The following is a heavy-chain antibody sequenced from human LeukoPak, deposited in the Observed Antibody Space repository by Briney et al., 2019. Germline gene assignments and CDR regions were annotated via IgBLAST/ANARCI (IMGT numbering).Heavy chain of an antibody. CDR2: IDPHDSYT. V-gene: IGHV5-10-1*01. D-gene: IGHD3-10*01. CDR3: ARHELVRGTVDY. J-gene: IGHJ4*02. CDR1: GYSFPNYW. Sequence: GESLKISCQGSGYSFPNYWISWVRQMPGKGLEWMGRIDPHDSYTTYSPSFQGHITLSSDKSITTAYLQWSSLKTSDTAIYYCARHELVRGTVDYWGQGVLVTVSS.